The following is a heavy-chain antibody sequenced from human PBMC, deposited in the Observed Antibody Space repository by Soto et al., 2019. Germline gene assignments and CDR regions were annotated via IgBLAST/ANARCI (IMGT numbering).Heavy chain of an antibody. V-gene: IGHV4-61*01. J-gene: IGHJ6*02. CDR1: GGSVSSGSYY. CDR2: IYYSGST. D-gene: IGHD3-3*01. Sequence: SETLSLTCTVSGGSVSSGSYYWSWIRQPPGKGLEWIGYIYYSGSTNYNPSLKSRVTISVDTSKNQFSLKLSSVTAADTAVYYCARGIGRYYGMDVWGQGTTVTVSS. CDR3: ARGIGRYYGMDV.